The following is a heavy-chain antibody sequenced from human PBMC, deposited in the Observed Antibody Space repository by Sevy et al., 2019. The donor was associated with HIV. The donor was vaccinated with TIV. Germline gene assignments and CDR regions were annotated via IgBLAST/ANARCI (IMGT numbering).Heavy chain of an antibody. V-gene: IGHV3-23*01. CDR1: GFTFSSYA. J-gene: IGHJ4*02. Sequence: GGSLRLSCAASGFTFSSYAMSWVRQAPGKGLEWVSAISGSGGSTYYADSVKGRFTISRDISKNTLYLQMNRLRAEDTAVYYCERDHTSNSFYGGHHSDYWGQGTLVTVSS. CDR3: ERDHTSNSFYGGHHSDY. CDR2: ISGSGGST. D-gene: IGHD4-17*01.